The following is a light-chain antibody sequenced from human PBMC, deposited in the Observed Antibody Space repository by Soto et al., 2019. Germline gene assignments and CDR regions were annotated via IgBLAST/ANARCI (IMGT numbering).Light chain of an antibody. CDR3: QSYDSSLSVLYV. Sequence: QSALTQPPSVSGAPGQRVTISCTGSSSNIGAGYDVHWYQQLPGTAPKLLIYGNSNRPSGVPDRFSGSKSGTSASLAITGLQAEDEADYYCQSYDSSLSVLYVFGTGTQLTVL. V-gene: IGLV1-40*01. CDR1: SSNIGAGYD. CDR2: GNS. J-gene: IGLJ1*01.